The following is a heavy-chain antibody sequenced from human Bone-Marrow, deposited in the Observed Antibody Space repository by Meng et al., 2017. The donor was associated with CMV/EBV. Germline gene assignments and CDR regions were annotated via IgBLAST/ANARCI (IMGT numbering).Heavy chain of an antibody. CDR3: ARAPDNWNYVPSDY. D-gene: IGHD1-7*01. V-gene: IGHV3-7*01. J-gene: IGHJ4*02. CDR2: IKQDGSEK. Sequence: GESLKISCAASGFTFSSYWMSWVRQAPGKGLEWVANIKQDGSEKYYVDSVKGRFTISRDNAKNSLYLQMNSLRAEDTAVYYCARAPDNWNYVPSDYWGQGNRVNGAS. CDR1: GFTFSSYW.